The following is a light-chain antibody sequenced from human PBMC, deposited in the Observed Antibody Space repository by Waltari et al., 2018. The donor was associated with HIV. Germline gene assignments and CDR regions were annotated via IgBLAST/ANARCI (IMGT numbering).Light chain of an antibody. J-gene: IGKJ2*01. V-gene: IGKV3-20*01. CDR2: AAS. Sequence: EIVLTQSPGTLSLSPGERATLSCRASQSVSSSYLAWYQQEPGQAPRLLIYAASRRATGIPDRFSGSGSVTDFTLTISGLEPEDFAVYYCQQYGSSPYTFGHGTNLEIK. CDR3: QQYGSSPYT. CDR1: QSVSSSY.